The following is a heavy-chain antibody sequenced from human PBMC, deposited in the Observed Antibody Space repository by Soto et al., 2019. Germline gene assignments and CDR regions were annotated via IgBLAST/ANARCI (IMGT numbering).Heavy chain of an antibody. V-gene: IGHV3-33*01. J-gene: IGHJ4*02. Sequence: QVQLLESGGGVVQPGRSLRLSCAASGFAFSDHGMHWVRQAPGKGLEWVAIIWNDGSQQYYSDSVKGRFTISRDNSKNTLSLDMNSLRAEDTAVYFCASNIHIWSPAYDYWGQGTLVTVSS. CDR2: IWNDGSQQ. CDR3: ASNIHIWSPAYDY. CDR1: GFAFSDHG. D-gene: IGHD3-3*02.